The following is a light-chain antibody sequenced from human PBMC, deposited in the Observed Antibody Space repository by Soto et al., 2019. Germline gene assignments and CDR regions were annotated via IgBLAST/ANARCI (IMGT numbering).Light chain of an antibody. J-gene: IGKJ1*01. V-gene: IGKV1-5*01. CDR1: QSISSW. CDR3: QQYNTYCT. CDR2: DAS. Sequence: DIQMTQSPSTLSASVGDRVTITCRASQSISSWLSWYQQKPGKAPKLLIYDASSLESGVPSRFSASGSGTEFTLTLSSQQPDDFATYYCQQYNTYCTFGQGTNVQIK.